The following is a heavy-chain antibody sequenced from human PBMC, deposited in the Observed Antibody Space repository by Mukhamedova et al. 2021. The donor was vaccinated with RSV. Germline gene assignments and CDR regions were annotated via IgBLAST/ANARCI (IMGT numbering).Heavy chain of an antibody. J-gene: IGHJ4*02. CDR2: IYYSGTT. V-gene: IGHV4-31*02. Sequence: GYIYYSGTTYYNPSLKSRVTISVDTSQNQFSLNLSSVTAADTAVYYCARKRGDSHYFDYRGQGTLVTVSS. CDR3: ARKRGDSHYFDY. D-gene: IGHD3-10*01.